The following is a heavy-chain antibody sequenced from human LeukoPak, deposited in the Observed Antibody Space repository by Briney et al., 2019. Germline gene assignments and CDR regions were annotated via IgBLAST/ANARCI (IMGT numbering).Heavy chain of an antibody. V-gene: IGHV3-53*01. CDR2: IYIDGRT. CDR1: GFSVFKTY. J-gene: IGHJ3*02. D-gene: IGHD2-21*02. Sequence: GGSLRLSCAASGFSVFKTYMSWVRQAPGKGPEWVSVIYIDGRTYFGDSVKGRFTPSRDYSQNTMYLQMDSLRAEDTAVYYCVRHLSGECGRDCYSPDAYDIWGHGTMVTVS. CDR3: VRHLSGECGRDCYSPDAYDI.